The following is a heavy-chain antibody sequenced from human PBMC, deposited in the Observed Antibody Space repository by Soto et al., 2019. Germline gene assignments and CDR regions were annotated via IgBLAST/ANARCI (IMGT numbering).Heavy chain of an antibody. D-gene: IGHD3-10*01. Sequence: ASVKVSCKASGYTFTSYYTHWVRQAPGQGLEWMGIINPNSGGTNYAQKFQGWVTMTRDTSISTAYMELSRLRSDDTAVYYCARDLGIGTMVRGVTYYYYGMDVWGQGTTVTVSS. CDR1: GYTFTSYY. J-gene: IGHJ6*02. CDR2: INPNSGGT. CDR3: ARDLGIGTMVRGVTYYYYGMDV. V-gene: IGHV1-2*04.